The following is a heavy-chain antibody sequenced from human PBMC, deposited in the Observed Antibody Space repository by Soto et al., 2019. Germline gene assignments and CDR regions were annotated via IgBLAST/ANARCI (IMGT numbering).Heavy chain of an antibody. CDR1: GGTFSRYA. V-gene: IGHV1-69*13. D-gene: IGHD6-6*01. CDR3: ARNPIIEYSSSSGAFDI. J-gene: IGHJ3*02. Sequence: SVKVSCKASGGTFSRYAISWVRQATGQGLEWMGGIIPIFDTANYAQKFQGRVTITADESTSTAYMELSSLRSEDTAVYYCARNPIIEYSSSSGAFDIWGQGTMVTVSS. CDR2: IIPIFDTA.